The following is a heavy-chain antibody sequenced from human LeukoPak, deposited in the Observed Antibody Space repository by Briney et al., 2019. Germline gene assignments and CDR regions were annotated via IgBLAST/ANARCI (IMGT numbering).Heavy chain of an antibody. V-gene: IGHV3-64*01. CDR1: GFTFSNYA. Sequence: GGSLRLSCAASGFTFSNYAIHWVRQAPGKGLEYVSAISSNGDSTYYANSVKGRFTISRDNSKNTLYLQMGSVRAEDMAVYYCARVGDDDAFDIWGQGTMVTVSS. CDR3: ARVGDDDAFDI. D-gene: IGHD3-3*01. CDR2: ISSNGDST. J-gene: IGHJ3*02.